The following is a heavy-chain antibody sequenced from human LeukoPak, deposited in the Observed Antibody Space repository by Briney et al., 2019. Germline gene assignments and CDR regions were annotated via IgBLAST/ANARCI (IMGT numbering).Heavy chain of an antibody. CDR1: GFAFSNYW. V-gene: IGHV3-7*01. CDR2: IHRDGSET. Sequence: GGSLRLSCAASGFAFSNYWMHWVRQAPGKGLEWVGDIHRDGSETYYLDSVKGRFTISRDNTKNSLYLQMNNLRAEDTAMYFCARGDYYDGPPDYWGQGTLVTVSS. D-gene: IGHD3-16*01. J-gene: IGHJ4*02. CDR3: ARGDYYDGPPDY.